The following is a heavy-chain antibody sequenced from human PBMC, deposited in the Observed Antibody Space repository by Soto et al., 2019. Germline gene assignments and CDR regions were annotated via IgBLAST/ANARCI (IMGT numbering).Heavy chain of an antibody. J-gene: IGHJ5*02. CDR2: IYYSGST. CDR3: ARDRSNYWFDP. D-gene: IGHD4-4*01. V-gene: IGHV4-31*03. Sequence: QVQLQESGPGLVKPSQTLCLTCTVYGGSISSGGYYWSWIRQHPGKGLEWIGYIYYSGSTYYNPSLKSRVTISVDTSKNQFSLKLSSVTAADTAVYYCARDRSNYWFDPWGQGTLVTVSS. CDR1: GGSISSGGYY.